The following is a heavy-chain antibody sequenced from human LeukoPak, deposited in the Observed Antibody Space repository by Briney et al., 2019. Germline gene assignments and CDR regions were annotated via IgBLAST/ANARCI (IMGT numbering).Heavy chain of an antibody. V-gene: IGHV3-21*01. J-gene: IGHJ4*02. Sequence: GGSLRLSCAASGFTFSSYSMNWVRQAPGKGLEWVSSISSSSSYIYYADSAKGRFTISRDNAKNSLYLQMNSLRAEDTAVYYCARNGNSGYDSLDYWWQGTLVTVSS. CDR1: GFTFSSYS. D-gene: IGHD5-12*01. CDR2: ISSSSSYI. CDR3: ARNGNSGYDSLDY.